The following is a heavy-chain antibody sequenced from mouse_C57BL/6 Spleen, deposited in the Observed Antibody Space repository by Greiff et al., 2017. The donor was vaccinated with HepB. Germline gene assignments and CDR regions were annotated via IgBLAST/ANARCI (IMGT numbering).Heavy chain of an antibody. CDR3: AREGRVYAMDY. V-gene: IGHV1-76*01. CDR1: GYTFTDYY. Sequence: QVQLQQSGAELVRPGASVKLSCKASGYTFTDYYINWVKQRPGQGLEWIARIYPGSGNTYYNEKFKGKATLTAEKSSSTAYMQLSSLTSEDSAVYFCAREGRVYAMDYWGQGTSVTVSS. CDR2: IYPGSGNT. J-gene: IGHJ4*01.